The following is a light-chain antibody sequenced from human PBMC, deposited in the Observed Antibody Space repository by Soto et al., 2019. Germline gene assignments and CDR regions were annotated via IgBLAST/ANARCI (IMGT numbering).Light chain of an antibody. J-gene: IGLJ1*01. CDR3: QSYDSSLDV. Sequence: QSALTQPPSVSGAPGQRVTISCTGSSSNIGAGYDVHWYQQLPGTAPKLLIYGNSNRPSGVPDRFSGSKSGTSASLAITGLQAEDEADYYCQSYDSSLDVFGTGTKLTVL. CDR1: SSNIGAGYD. CDR2: GNS. V-gene: IGLV1-40*01.